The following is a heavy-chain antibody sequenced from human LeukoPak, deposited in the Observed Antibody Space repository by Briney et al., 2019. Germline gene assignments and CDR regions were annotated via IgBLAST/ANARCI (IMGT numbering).Heavy chain of an antibody. CDR2: IYSGGST. J-gene: IGHJ4*02. V-gene: IGHV3-53*04. D-gene: IGHD1-14*01. Sequence: GGSLRLSCAASGFTVSSNYMSWVRQAPGKRLEWVSVIYSGGSTHYADSVKGRFTISRHNSKNTLYLQMNSLRTEDTAVYSCARGAPEYFDYWGQGTLATVSS. CDR1: GFTVSSNY. CDR3: ARGAPEYFDY.